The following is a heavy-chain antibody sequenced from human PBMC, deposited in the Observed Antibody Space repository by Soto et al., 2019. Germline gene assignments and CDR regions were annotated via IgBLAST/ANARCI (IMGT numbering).Heavy chain of an antibody. CDR2: INSDGSST. D-gene: IGHD5-12*01. CDR1: GFTFSSYW. V-gene: IGHV3-74*01. Sequence: EVQLVESGGGLVQPGGSLRLSCAASGFTFSSYWMHWVRQAPGKGLVWVSRINSDGSSTNYADSVKGRFTISRDNAKNTMYLQMSSLRDEDTAVYHCAREPGYSGYGVFGYWGQGTPVTVSS. CDR3: AREPGYSGYGVFGY. J-gene: IGHJ4*02.